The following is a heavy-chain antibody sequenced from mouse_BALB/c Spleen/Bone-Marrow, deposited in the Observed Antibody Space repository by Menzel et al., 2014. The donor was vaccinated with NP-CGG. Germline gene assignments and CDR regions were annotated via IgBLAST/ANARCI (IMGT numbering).Heavy chain of an antibody. V-gene: IGHV1S127*01. J-gene: IGHJ4*01. CDR3: TRRESPYAMDY. CDR1: GYTFTSYW. D-gene: IGHD6-2*01. CDR2: IDPSVSYT. Sequence: VQLQQSGAELVKPGASVKMSCKASGYTFTSYWMHWVKQRPGQGLEWIGTIDPSVSYTIYNQKFKGKATLTVDTSSSTAYMQLSSLTSEDSAVYYCTRRESPYAMDYWGQGTSVTVSS.